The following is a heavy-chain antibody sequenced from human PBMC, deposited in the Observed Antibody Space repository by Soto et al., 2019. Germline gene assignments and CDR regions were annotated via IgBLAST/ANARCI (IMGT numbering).Heavy chain of an antibody. D-gene: IGHD6-25*01. CDR3: AKVPLRPYSFDY. CDR1: GFTFRNYV. CDR2: ISGSGTVT. Sequence: EVQLLDSGGGLVLPGGSLRLSCAASGFTFRNYVMNWVRQAPGKGLEWVSAISGSGTVTDYADSVKGRFTILRANSKKTLYLQMKSLSAEDTAVYCCAKVPLRPYSFDYWGQGTLVTVSS. V-gene: IGHV3-23*01. J-gene: IGHJ4*02.